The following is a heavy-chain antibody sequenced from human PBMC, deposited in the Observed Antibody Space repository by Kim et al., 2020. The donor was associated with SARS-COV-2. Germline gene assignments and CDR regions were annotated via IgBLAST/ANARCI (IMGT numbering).Heavy chain of an antibody. J-gene: IGHJ4*02. D-gene: IGHD3-22*01. CDR2: IYSSGDST. Sequence: GGSLRLSCAASGFTFSNNAMNWVRPAPGKGLEWVSAIYSSGDSTYYAASVEGRFTVSRDHSKNTLFLQMNSLRADDTAVYYCVFPSGYHAYAALAYWVQG. CDR1: GFTFSNNA. V-gene: IGHV3-23*05. CDR3: VFPSGYHAYAALAY.